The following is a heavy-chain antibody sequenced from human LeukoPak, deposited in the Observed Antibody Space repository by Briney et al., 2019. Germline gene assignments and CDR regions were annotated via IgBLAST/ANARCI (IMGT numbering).Heavy chain of an antibody. CDR1: GGTFISYA. D-gene: IGHD2-2*01. Sequence: ASVKVSCKASGGTFISYAISWVRQAPGQGLEWMGGIIPIFGTANYAQKFQGRVTITADESTSTAYMELSSLRSEDTAVYYCARGYQLPSGEDVWGQGTTVTVSS. CDR2: IIPIFGTA. V-gene: IGHV1-69*01. J-gene: IGHJ6*02. CDR3: ARGYQLPSGEDV.